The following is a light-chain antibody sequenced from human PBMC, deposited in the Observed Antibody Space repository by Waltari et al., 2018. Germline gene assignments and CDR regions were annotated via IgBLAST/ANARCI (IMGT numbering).Light chain of an antibody. CDR1: STDLGDYNY. Sequence: QSALTQPPSASGSPDQSVTTSCTETSTDLGDYNYVSWYQQHPDKAPKLVIYEVNKRPSGVPDRFSGSKSGNTASLTVSGLQTEDEADYYCSSYAGSNSLHVIFGGGTKLTVL. CDR2: EVN. V-gene: IGLV2-8*01. CDR3: SSYAGSNSLHVI. J-gene: IGLJ2*01.